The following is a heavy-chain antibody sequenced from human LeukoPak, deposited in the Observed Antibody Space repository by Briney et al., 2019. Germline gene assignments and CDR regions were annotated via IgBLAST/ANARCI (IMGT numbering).Heavy chain of an antibody. J-gene: IGHJ4*02. V-gene: IGHV1-24*01. CDR2: FDPEDGET. Sequence: AASVRVSCKVSGYTLTELSMHWVRQAPGKGLEWMGGFDPEDGETIYAQKFQGRVTMTEDTSTDTAYMELSSLRSEDTAVYCCATDIMVRGVHWGQGTLVTVSS. D-gene: IGHD3-10*01. CDR1: GYTLTELS. CDR3: ATDIMVRGVH.